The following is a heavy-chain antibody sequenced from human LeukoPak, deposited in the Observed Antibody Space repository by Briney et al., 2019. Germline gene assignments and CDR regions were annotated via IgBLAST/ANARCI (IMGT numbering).Heavy chain of an antibody. CDR2: IRYDGSNK. V-gene: IGHV3-30*02. Sequence: GGSLRLSCAASGFTFSSYGMHWVRQAPGKGLEWVAFIRYDGSNKYYADSVKGRFTISRDNSKNTLYLQMNSLRAEDTAVYYCARARVLRYFDWLSHDAFDIWGQGTLVTVSS. CDR3: ARARVLRYFDWLSHDAFDI. J-gene: IGHJ3*02. CDR1: GFTFSSYG. D-gene: IGHD3-9*01.